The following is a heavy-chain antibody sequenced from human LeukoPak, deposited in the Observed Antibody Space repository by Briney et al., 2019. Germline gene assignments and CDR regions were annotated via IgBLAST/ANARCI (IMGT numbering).Heavy chain of an antibody. CDR2: INPSGGAT. Sequence: ASVKVSCKASGYTFTSYYIHWVRQAPGQGLAWMGVINPSGGATNYAQKFQGRVTMTRDTSTSTVYMELSSLRSEDTAVYFCARIDSTDYYTGYWGPGTLVTVSS. V-gene: IGHV1-46*01. D-gene: IGHD3-22*01. CDR3: ARIDSTDYYTGY. CDR1: GYTFTSYY. J-gene: IGHJ4*02.